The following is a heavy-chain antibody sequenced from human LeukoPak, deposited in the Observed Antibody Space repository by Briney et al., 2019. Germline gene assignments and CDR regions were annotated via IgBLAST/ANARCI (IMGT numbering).Heavy chain of an antibody. CDR1: GFTFDDYA. V-gene: IGHV3-43*02. CDR3: AKDTSWATINYFDY. D-gene: IGHD5-24*01. CDR2: IRGDGDST. Sequence: GSPRLSCAASGFTFDDYAMHWVRQAPGKGLEWVSLIRGDGDSTYYADSVKGRFTISRDNSKNSLYLQMNSLRTEDTAFYCAKDTSWATINYFDYWGQGTLVTVSS. J-gene: IGHJ4*02.